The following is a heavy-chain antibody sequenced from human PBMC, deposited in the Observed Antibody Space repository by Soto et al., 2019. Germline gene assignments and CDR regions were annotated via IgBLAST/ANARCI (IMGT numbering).Heavy chain of an antibody. CDR1: GGSISSYY. CDR2: IYYSGST. Sequence: SETLSLTCPVSGGSISSYYWSWIRQPPGKGLEWIGYIYYSGSTNYNPSLKSRVTISVDTSKNQFSLKLSSVTAAVTAVYYCARFSGSYLDDAFDIWGQGTMVTVSS. D-gene: IGHD1-26*01. V-gene: IGHV4-59*01. CDR3: ARFSGSYLDDAFDI. J-gene: IGHJ3*02.